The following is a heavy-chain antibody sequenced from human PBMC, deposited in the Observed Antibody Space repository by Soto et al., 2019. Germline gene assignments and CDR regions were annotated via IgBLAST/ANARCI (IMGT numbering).Heavy chain of an antibody. CDR3: AREGSRDYDRSGYYPLDY. V-gene: IGHV3-23*01. D-gene: IGHD3-22*01. CDR2: GRGIGT. CDR1: GFTYSSNA. J-gene: IGHJ4*02. Sequence: EVQLLESGGGLVQPGGSLRLSCVASGFTYSSNAMSWVRQAPGKGLEWICGRGIGTYYADFVKGRFSVSRDNSKNTLYLQMNSLRVDDTAVYYCAREGSRDYDRSGYYPLDYWGQGTLVTVSS.